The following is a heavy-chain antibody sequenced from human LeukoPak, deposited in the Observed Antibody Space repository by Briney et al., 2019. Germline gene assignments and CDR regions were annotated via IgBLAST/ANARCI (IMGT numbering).Heavy chain of an antibody. CDR3: TREGILAGVDY. J-gene: IGHJ4*02. D-gene: IGHD6-13*01. V-gene: IGHV3-66*01. CDR1: GFTVSSNY. CDR2: IYSGGST. Sequence: GGSLRLSCAASGFTVSSNYMSWVRQAPGKGLEWVSVIYSGGSTYYADSVKGRFTISRDNAKNTVYLEMNSLTDEDTAVYYCTREGILAGVDYWGQGSLVTVSS.